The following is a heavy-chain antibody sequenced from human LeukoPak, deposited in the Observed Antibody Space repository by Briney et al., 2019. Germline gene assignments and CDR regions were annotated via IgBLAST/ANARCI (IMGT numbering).Heavy chain of an antibody. V-gene: IGHV3-23*01. CDR1: GFTFSSSA. D-gene: IGHD2-15*01. J-gene: IGHJ4*02. CDR2: ISNNGGYT. CDR3: AKQLGYCSDGSCYFPY. Sequence: GGSLRLSCAASGFTFSSSAMSWVRQAPGKGLEWVSAISNNGGYTYYADSVQGRFTISRANSKSTLCLQMNSLRAEDTAVYYCAKQLGYCSDGSCYFPYWGQGTLVTVSS.